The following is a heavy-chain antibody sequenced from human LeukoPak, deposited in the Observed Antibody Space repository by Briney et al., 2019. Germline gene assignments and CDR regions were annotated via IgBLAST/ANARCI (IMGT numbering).Heavy chain of an antibody. V-gene: IGHV3-23*01. CDR2: IAGGDDR. CDR3: ARGEGYRVGAWWYFDY. D-gene: IGHD1-26*01. CDR1: GFIFSPYA. J-gene: IGHJ4*02. Sequence: GGSLRLSCAASGFIFSPYAMSWVRQAPGKGLEWVAGIAGGDDRFYADSVKGRFSISRDNSKNTVDLQMNSLGVEDTAVYYCARGEGYRVGAWWYFDYWGQGTLVTVSS.